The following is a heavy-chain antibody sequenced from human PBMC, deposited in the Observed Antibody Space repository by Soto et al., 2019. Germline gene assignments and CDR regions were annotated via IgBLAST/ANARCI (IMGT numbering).Heavy chain of an antibody. CDR2: IDYNEINQ. CDR3: ARDFCPVPTCYDL. Sequence: GSLRLSCVASGXTFSNYWMDWVRQAPGKGLEWVACIDYNEINQYYIDPVKGRFTISRDQSKKTLYLQMNSLRAEYTAVYYCARDFCPVPTCYDLWGQGVLGTVSS. CDR1: GXTFSNYW. V-gene: IGHV3-30*02. D-gene: IGHD2-15*01. J-gene: IGHJ4*02.